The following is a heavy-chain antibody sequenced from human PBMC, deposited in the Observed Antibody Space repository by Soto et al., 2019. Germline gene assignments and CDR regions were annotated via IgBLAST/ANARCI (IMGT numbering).Heavy chain of an antibody. Sequence: GGSLRLSCEASGFTFRTYSMTWVRQAPGKGLEWVASISSGGDYIKYADSVKDRFTLSRDNGKNSMSLQLNSLRAEDTATYFCARISVVTAAMSGGLDPWGQGTTVTVYS. CDR3: ARISVVTAAMSGGLDP. CDR2: ISSGGDYI. CDR1: GFTFRTYS. V-gene: IGHV3-21*01. D-gene: IGHD2-2*01. J-gene: IGHJ6*02.